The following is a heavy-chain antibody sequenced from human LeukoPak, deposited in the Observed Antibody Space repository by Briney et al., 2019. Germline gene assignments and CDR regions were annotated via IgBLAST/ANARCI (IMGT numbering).Heavy chain of an antibody. J-gene: IGHJ3*02. CDR3: ARDRGRPWELLSPDAFDI. CDR2: ISSSSSTI. V-gene: IGHV3-48*01. D-gene: IGHD1-26*01. CDR1: GFTFSSYS. Sequence: PGGSLRLSCAASGFTFSSYSMNWVRQAPGKGLEWVSYISSSSSTIYYADSVKGRFTISRDNAKNSLYLQMNSLRAEDTAVYYCARDRGRPWELLSPDAFDIWGQGTMVTVSS.